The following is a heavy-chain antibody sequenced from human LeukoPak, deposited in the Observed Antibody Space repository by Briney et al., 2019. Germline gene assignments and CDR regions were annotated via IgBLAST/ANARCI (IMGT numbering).Heavy chain of an antibody. CDR1: GGSISSGDYY. D-gene: IGHD2-2*03. CDR3: ARGLARFHGSASDY. J-gene: IGHJ4*02. V-gene: IGHV4-30-4*01. CDR2: IYYSGSA. Sequence: SESLSLTCTVSGGSISSGDYYWSWTRQPPGKGLECIGYIYYSGSAYYNPSLKSRVTISVDASKNQFSLKLSSVTAADTAVYYCARGLARFHGSASDYWGQGALVTVSS.